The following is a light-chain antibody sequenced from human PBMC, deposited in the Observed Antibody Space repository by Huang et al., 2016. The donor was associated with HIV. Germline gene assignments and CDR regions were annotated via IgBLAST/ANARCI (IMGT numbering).Light chain of an antibody. CDR1: QSISYW. J-gene: IGKJ1*01. Sequence: DIQMTQSPSTLSASVGDRVTITCRASQSISYWLAWYQQKPGKAPNLLIYKSSTLQSGVPSRFSGSGSGTEFTLTISSLQPDDCATYYCQQYNSYSWTFGQGTKVEIK. V-gene: IGKV1-5*03. CDR3: QQYNSYSWT. CDR2: KSS.